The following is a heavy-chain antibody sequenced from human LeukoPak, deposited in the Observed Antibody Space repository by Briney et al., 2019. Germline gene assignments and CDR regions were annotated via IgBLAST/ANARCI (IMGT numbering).Heavy chain of an antibody. CDR2: ISGRSSTI. D-gene: IGHD3-10*01. CDR3: ARAYGSGDSGFDY. CDR1: GFTSSSYS. J-gene: IGHJ4*02. Sequence: GGSLRLSCAASGFTSSSYSMNWVRQAPGKGLEWVSYISGRSSTIYYADSVKGRFTISRDNAKNSLYLQMNSLRAEDTAVYYCARAYGSGDSGFDYWGQGTLVTVSS. V-gene: IGHV3-48*01.